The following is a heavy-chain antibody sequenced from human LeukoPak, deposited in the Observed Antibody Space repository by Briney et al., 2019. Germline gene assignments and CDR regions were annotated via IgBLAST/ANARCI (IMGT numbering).Heavy chain of an antibody. CDR2: IRSKFNSYAT. CDR1: GLTFSSYS. V-gene: IGHV3-73*01. D-gene: IGHD1-7*01. Sequence: PGGSLRLSCAASGLTFSSYSMKWVRQASGKGLEWVGRIRSKFNSYATTYAASVRGRFTFSRDDSKNTAYLQLTSLKTEDTAMYYCTIRVTGTSNYLPDYWGQGTLVTVSS. J-gene: IGHJ4*02. CDR3: TIRVTGTSNYLPDY.